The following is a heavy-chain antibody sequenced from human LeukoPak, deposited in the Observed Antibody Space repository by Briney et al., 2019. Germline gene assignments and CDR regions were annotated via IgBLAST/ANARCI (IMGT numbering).Heavy chain of an antibody. CDR2: ISWNSGSI. D-gene: IGHD3-3*01. CDR1: GFTFDDYA. V-gene: IGHV3-9*01. CDR3: ARARGYYDSTFSD. Sequence: PGGSLRLSCAASGFTFDDYAMHWVRQAPGKGLEWVSGISWNSGSIGYADSVKGRFTISRDNAKNSLYLQMNSLRAEDTALYHCARARGYYDSTFSDWGQGTLVTVSS. J-gene: IGHJ4*02.